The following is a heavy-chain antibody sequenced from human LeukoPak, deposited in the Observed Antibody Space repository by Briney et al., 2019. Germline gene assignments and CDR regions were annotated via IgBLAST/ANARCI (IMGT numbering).Heavy chain of an antibody. CDR3: ARHRSYDYVWGSYRYGYVH. V-gene: IGHV4-59*08. CDR1: GGSINGYY. J-gene: IGHJ4*02. CDR2: IYYTGST. D-gene: IGHD3-16*02. Sequence: SETLSLTCTVSGGSINGYYWSWIRQSPGKGLESLGYIYYTGSTNYNPSLKSRVTISVDTSKNQFSLKLSSVTAAGTAVYYCARHRSYDYVWGSYRYGYVHWGQGTLVTVSS.